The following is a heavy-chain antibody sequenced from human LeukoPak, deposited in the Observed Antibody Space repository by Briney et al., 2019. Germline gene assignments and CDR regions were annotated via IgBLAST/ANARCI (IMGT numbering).Heavy chain of an antibody. Sequence: SETLSFTCAVYGWSFSGYYWSWIGQPPGQGLEWIGEINHSGSTNSNPSLKSRVTIAVDTSNNQFSLKLSSVTAADTAVYYCARGASITMIPDLTNYYYYYMDVWGKGTTVTVSS. CDR2: INHSGST. J-gene: IGHJ6*03. CDR1: GWSFSGYY. CDR3: ARGASITMIPDLTNYYYYYMDV. D-gene: IGHD3-22*01. V-gene: IGHV4-34*01.